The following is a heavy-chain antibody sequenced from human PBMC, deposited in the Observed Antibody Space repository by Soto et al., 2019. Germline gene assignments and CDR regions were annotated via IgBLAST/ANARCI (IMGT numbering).Heavy chain of an antibody. Sequence: QVQLVQSGAEVKKPGASVKVSCKASGYTFTSYDINWVRQATGQALEWLGWMNPNSGNTGYAQKFQGRFTMTRNTSISTAYMALSSLRSEDTAVYYCARNEEVTTGLDYWGQGPLVTVSS. CDR1: GYTFTSYD. D-gene: IGHD4-17*01. J-gene: IGHJ4*02. CDR2: MNPNSGNT. V-gene: IGHV1-8*01. CDR3: ARNEEVTTGLDY.